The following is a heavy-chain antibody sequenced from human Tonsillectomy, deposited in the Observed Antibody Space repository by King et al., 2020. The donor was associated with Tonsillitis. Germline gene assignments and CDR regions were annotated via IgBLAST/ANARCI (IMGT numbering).Heavy chain of an antibody. V-gene: IGHV1-2*02. CDR3: ARDRPPYSSPVDY. D-gene: IGHD6-13*01. CDR2: SNPNSGGT. J-gene: IGHJ4*02. CDR1: GYTFTGYY. Sequence: VQLVESGAEVKKPGASVKVSCKASGYTFTGYYMHWVRQAPGQGLEWMGWSNPNSGGTNYAQKFQGRFTITRDTSISTAYMELSRLRSDDTAVYYCARDRPPYSSPVDYWGQGTLVTVSS.